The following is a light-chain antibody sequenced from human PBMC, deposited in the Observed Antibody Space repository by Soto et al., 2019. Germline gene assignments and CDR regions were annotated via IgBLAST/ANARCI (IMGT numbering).Light chain of an antibody. J-gene: IGKJ5*01. CDR3: QPYGYSPIT. V-gene: IGKV3-20*01. CDR2: AAS. CDR1: QSVSSNY. Sequence: EIALTQSQGTLSLSPGARATLSCRAGQSVSSNYLAWYQQKPGQAPRLLIYAASSRATGIPDRVSGSGSGTDFTLTIDGLEPEEGVVYYGQPYGYSPITFGQGTRLEIK.